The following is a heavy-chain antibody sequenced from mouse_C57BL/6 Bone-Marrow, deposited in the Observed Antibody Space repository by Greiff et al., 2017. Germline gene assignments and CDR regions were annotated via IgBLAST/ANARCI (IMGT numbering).Heavy chain of an antibody. D-gene: IGHD1-1*01. V-gene: IGHV1-66*01. Sequence: VQLQQSGPELVKPGASVKISCKASGYSFTSYYIHWVKQRPGQGLEWIGWIYPGSGNTKYNEKFKGKATLTADTSSSTAYMQLSSLTSEDSAVYYCARSVIYYYGSSYWYFDVWGTGTTVTVSS. CDR3: ARSVIYYYGSSYWYFDV. J-gene: IGHJ1*03. CDR2: IYPGSGNT. CDR1: GYSFTSYY.